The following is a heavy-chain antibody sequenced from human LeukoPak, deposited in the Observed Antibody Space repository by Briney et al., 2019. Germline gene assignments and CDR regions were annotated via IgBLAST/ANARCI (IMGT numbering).Heavy chain of an antibody. J-gene: IGHJ4*02. V-gene: IGHV1-18*01. CDR1: GYTFTCYG. CDR3: ARDRKIWHIVGATTADY. D-gene: IGHD1-26*01. CDR2: ISAYNGNT. Sequence: ASVKVSCKASGYTFTCYGISWVRQAPGQGLEWMGWISAYNGNTNYAQKLQGRVTMTTDTSTSTAYMELRSLRSDDTAVYYCARDRKIWHIVGATTADYWGQGTLVTVSS.